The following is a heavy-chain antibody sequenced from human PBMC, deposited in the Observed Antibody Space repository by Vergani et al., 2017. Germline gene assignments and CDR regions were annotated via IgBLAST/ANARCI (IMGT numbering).Heavy chain of an antibody. J-gene: IGHJ2*01. CDR3: ARGRGDNWYFDL. V-gene: IGHV4-34*01. CDR1: GGSFSGYY. Sequence: QVQLQQWGAGLLKPSETLSLTCAVYGGSFSGYYWSWIRQPPGKGLEWIGELNHSGSTNYNPSLKSRVTISVDTSKNQFSLKLSSVTAADTAVYYCARGRGDNWYFDLWGRGTLVTVSS. CDR2: LNHSGST. D-gene: IGHD3-16*01.